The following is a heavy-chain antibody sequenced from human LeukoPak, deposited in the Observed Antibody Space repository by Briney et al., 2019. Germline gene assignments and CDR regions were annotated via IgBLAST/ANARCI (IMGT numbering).Heavy chain of an antibody. V-gene: IGHV4-39*07. D-gene: IGHD3-10*01. CDR3: AGSYYYGSGSYEGAFDI. CDR1: GGSISSSSYY. CDR2: IYYSGST. Sequence: SETLSLTCTVSGGSISSSSYYWGWIRQPPGKGLEWIGNIYYSGSTYYNPSLKSRVTISVDTSKNQFSLKLSSVTAADTAVYYCAGSYYYGSGSYEGAFDIWGQGTMVTVSS. J-gene: IGHJ3*02.